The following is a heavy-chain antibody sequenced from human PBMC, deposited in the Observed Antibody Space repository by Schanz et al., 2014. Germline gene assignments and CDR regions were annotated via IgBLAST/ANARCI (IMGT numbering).Heavy chain of an antibody. Sequence: VQLLESGGGLVQPGGSLRLSCAASGFSFSDYYMSCIRQAPGKGLEWISFINTGSNYINYADSVKGRFTISRDNTKNSLFLQLNSLRADDTAVYYCARNRGSGGQNWYFDLWGRGTLXTVSS. CDR1: GFSFSDYY. CDR2: INTGSNYI. D-gene: IGHD1-26*01. CDR3: ARNRGSGGQNWYFDL. V-gene: IGHV3-11*03. J-gene: IGHJ2*01.